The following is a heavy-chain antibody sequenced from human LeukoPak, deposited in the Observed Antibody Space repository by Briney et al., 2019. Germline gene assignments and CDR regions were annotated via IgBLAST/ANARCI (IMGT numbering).Heavy chain of an antibody. D-gene: IGHD1-26*01. V-gene: IGHV1-2*02. CDR2: INPNSGGT. CDR3: ARELESGSYSPFDY. J-gene: IGHJ4*02. Sequence: ASVKVSCTASGYTFTGYYMHWVRQAPGQGLEWMGCINPNSGGTNYAQKFQGRVTMTRDTSISTAYMELSRLRSDDTAVYYCARELESGSYSPFDYWGQGTLVTVSS. CDR1: GYTFTGYY.